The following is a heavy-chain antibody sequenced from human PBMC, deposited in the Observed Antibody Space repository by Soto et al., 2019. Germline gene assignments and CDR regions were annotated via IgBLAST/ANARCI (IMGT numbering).Heavy chain of an antibody. J-gene: IGHJ2*01. CDR2: LYSGGTA. CDR3: ARARSSTMIVVTNHWYFDL. D-gene: IGHD3-22*01. V-gene: IGHV3-53*01. CDR1: GLTVSANY. Sequence: EVQLVESGGGLIQPGGSLRLSCAASGLTVSANYMNWVRQAPGKGLEWVSLLYSGGTAYYADSVRGRFTISRDNSKNTLYLQMNSLRVEDTAVYFCARARSSTMIVVTNHWYFDLWGRGTLATVSS.